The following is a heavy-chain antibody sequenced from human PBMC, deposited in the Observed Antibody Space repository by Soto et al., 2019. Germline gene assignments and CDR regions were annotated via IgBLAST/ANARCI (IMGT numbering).Heavy chain of an antibody. J-gene: IGHJ4*02. D-gene: IGHD6-6*01. CDR2: IYPADSDT. CDR3: ATLAARYSNSLDY. CDR1: GYRFTSSW. V-gene: IGHV5-51*01. Sequence: PGESLKISCKGSGYRFTSSWIGWVRQMPGKGLEWMGIIYPADSDTRYSPSFQGQVTISADKSISTAYLQWSSLKASDTAMYYCATLAARYSNSLDYWGQGTLVTVSS.